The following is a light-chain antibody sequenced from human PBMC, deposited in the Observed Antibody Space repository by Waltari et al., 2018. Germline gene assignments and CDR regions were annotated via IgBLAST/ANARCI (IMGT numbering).Light chain of an antibody. J-gene: IGKJ4*01. CDR2: GTS. CDR1: QSVSSNY. V-gene: IGKV3-20*01. CDR3: QQYGNSPQVT. Sequence: DIVLTQSPGTLSLSPGERATLSCRATQSVSSNYIAWYQQKPGQAPRVLMYGTSVRAAGIPDRFSGSGSETDFTLTISRLEPEDFAVYYCQQYGNSPQVTFGGGTKVEFK.